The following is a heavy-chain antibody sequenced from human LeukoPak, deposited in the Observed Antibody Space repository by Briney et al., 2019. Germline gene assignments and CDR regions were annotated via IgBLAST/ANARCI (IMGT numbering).Heavy chain of an antibody. CDR1: GFTFSSYG. V-gene: IGHV3-33*01. D-gene: IGHD6-13*01. J-gene: IGHJ4*02. CDR2: IWYDGSNK. Sequence: PGGSLRLSCAASGFTFSSYGMHWVRQAPGKGLEWVAVIWYDGSNKYYADSVKGRFTISRDNSKNTLYLQMNSLRAEDTAVYYCARDAPLIAAVDYWGQGTLVTVSS. CDR3: ARDAPLIAAVDY.